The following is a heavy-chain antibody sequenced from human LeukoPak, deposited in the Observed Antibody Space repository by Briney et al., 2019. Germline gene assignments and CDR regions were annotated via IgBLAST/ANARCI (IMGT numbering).Heavy chain of an antibody. D-gene: IGHD2-15*01. CDR1: SSSS. CDR2: IYTSGST. J-gene: IGHJ5*02. Sequence: SSSSMSWVRLAPGKGLEWIGRIYTSGSTNYNPSLKSRVTMSVDTSKNQFSLKLSSVTAADTAVYYCARGSSDRQDFWFDPWGQGTLVTVSS. CDR3: ARGSSDRQDFWFDP. V-gene: IGHV4-59*10.